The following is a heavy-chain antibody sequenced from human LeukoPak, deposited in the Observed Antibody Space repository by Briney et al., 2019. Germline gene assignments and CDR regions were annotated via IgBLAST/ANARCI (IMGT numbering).Heavy chain of an antibody. D-gene: IGHD4/OR15-4a*01. V-gene: IGHV4-34*01. CDR1: GGSFSGYY. CDR3: AKVSEADANIVSAFDI. Sequence: SETLSLTCAVYGGSFSGYYWSWIRQPPGKGLEWIGEINHSGSTNYNPSLKSRVTISVDTSKNQFSLKLSSVTAADTAVYYCAKVSEADANIVSAFDIWGQGTMVTVSS. CDR2: INHSGST. J-gene: IGHJ3*02.